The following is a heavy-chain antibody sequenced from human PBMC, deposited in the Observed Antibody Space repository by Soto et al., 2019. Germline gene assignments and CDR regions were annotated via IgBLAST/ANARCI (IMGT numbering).Heavy chain of an antibody. J-gene: IGHJ4*02. D-gene: IGHD2-2*01. Sequence: EVQLLESGGGLVQPGGSLRLSCAASGFTFSSYAMSWVRQAPGKGLEWVSAISGSGGSTYYADSVKGRFTISRDNSKNTVYLQMNSLRAEDTAVYYCAKETARRLCSSTSCAGYWGQGTLVTVSS. CDR2: ISGSGGST. CDR3: AKETARRLCSSTSCAGY. CDR1: GFTFSSYA. V-gene: IGHV3-23*01.